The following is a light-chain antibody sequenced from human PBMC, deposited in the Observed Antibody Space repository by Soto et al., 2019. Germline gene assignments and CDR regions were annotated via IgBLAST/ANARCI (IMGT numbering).Light chain of an antibody. CDR3: QQRSDWPWT. CDR1: QSVSSY. Sequence: EIVLTQSPATLSLSPGERATLSCRASQSVSSYLVWYQQKPGQAPRLLIYGASSRATGIPDRFSGSGSGTDFTLTISNVEPEDFAVYYCQQRSDWPWTFGQGTKVDI. CDR2: GAS. V-gene: IGKV3-11*01. J-gene: IGKJ1*01.